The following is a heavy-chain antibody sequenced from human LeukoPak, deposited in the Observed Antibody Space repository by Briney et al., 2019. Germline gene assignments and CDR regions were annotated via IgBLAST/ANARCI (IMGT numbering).Heavy chain of an antibody. V-gene: IGHV4-59*12. Sequence: PSETLSLTCTVSGGSISSYYWSWIRQPPGKGLEWIGYIYYSGSTYYNPSLKSRVTISVDTSKNQFSLRLISVTAADTAVYYCARDRNQMIVGDFDYWGQGTLVTVSS. CDR1: GGSISSYY. CDR3: ARDRNQMIVGDFDY. J-gene: IGHJ4*02. D-gene: IGHD3-22*01. CDR2: IYYSGST.